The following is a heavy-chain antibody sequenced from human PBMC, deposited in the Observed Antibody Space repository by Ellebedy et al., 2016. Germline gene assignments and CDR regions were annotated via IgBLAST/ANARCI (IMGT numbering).Heavy chain of an antibody. J-gene: IGHJ4*02. Sequence: SETLSLTXTVSGGSMSSYYWSWIRQSPGQGLEWIGYVSYTGSTRYNSSLKSRVTISTDTSKNHFSLRLSSVTAADTAVYFCARGPRHCSGATCYSPNFDSWGQGTLVTVSS. V-gene: IGHV4-59*01. D-gene: IGHD2-15*01. CDR3: ARGPRHCSGATCYSPNFDS. CDR1: GGSMSSYY. CDR2: VSYTGST.